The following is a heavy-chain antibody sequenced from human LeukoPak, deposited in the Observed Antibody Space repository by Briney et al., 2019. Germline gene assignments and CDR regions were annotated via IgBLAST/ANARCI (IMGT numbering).Heavy chain of an antibody. Sequence: GGSLRLSCEASGLTVSSNDMSWVRQAPGKGLEWVSYISSSSSYTNYADSVKGRFTISRDNAKSSLYLQMNSLRAEDTAVYYCASYASGLRYWGQGTLVTVSS. CDR2: ISSSSSYT. CDR1: GLTVSSND. D-gene: IGHD3-10*01. CDR3: ASYASGLRY. V-gene: IGHV3-11*03. J-gene: IGHJ4*02.